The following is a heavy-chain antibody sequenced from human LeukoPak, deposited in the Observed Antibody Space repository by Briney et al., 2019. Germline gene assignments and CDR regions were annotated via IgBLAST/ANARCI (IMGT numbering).Heavy chain of an antibody. V-gene: IGHV3-23*01. J-gene: IGHJ5*02. CDR3: AKDLRSLYESGNYGWFDP. D-gene: IGHD3-10*01. Sequence: GESLRLSCAASGITLNNNAMSWVRQAPGKGPEWVSSISINGDTTYYADSVKGRFTISRDNSKNTLYLQMNSLRAEDTAVYYCAKDLRSLYESGNYGWFDPWGQGALVTVSS. CDR1: GITLNNNA. CDR2: ISINGDTT.